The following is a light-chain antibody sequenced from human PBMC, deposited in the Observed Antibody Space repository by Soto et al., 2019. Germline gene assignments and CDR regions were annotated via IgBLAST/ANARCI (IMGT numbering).Light chain of an antibody. CDR2: DAS. CDR1: QDISNY. Sequence: DIQMTQSPSSLSASVGDRVTITCQASQDISNYLNWYQQKPGKAPKLLIYDASNLETGVPSRFSGSGSGTDFTFTISSLQPEAIATYYCQQYDNRPPAFGGGTKVEIK. CDR3: QQYDNRPPA. J-gene: IGKJ4*01. V-gene: IGKV1-33*01.